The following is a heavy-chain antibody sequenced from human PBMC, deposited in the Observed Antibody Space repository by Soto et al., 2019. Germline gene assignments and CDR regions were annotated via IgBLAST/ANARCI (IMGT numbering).Heavy chain of an antibody. J-gene: IGHJ4*02. CDR2: IYYNGNT. V-gene: IGHV4-59*11. Sequence: QVQLQESGPGLVKPSETLSLTCSGSGGSISNHYWSWIRQPPGKGLEWIGYIYYNGNTNYNPSLKSRVTMSVDTSRNQISLKLTNVTAADTAVYYCTRANRYSEYCGQGTLVTVSS. CDR3: TRANRYSEY. CDR1: GGSISNHY.